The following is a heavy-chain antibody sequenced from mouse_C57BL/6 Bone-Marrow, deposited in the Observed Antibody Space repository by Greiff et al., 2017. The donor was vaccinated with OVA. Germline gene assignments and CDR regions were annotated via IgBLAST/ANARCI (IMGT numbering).Heavy chain of an antibody. V-gene: IGHV1-62-3*01. CDR3: AILPYFDY. Sequence: QVQLQQPGAELVKPGASVKLSCKASGYTFTSYWMHWVKQRPGRGLEWIGRIDPNSGGTKYNEKFKGKATLTVDTSSSTAYMELHSLTSEDSAVYFCAILPYFDYWGQGTTLTVSS. CDR1: GYTFTSYW. D-gene: IGHD1-1*01. J-gene: IGHJ2*01. CDR2: IDPNSGGT.